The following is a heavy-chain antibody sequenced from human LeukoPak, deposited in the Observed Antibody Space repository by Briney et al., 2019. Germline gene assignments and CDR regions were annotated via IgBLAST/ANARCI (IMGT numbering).Heavy chain of an antibody. Sequence: ASVKVSCKASGYTFTRYAMNWLRQAPGQGLEWMGWINPNTGNPTYAQAFTGRFVFSLDTTVSTAYLQISSLNTEDTAVYYCAIDQPVAGVSNFDSWGQGTLVTVSS. CDR3: AIDQPVAGVSNFDS. V-gene: IGHV7-4-1*02. D-gene: IGHD6-19*01. CDR2: INPNTGNP. CDR1: GYTFTRYA. J-gene: IGHJ4*02.